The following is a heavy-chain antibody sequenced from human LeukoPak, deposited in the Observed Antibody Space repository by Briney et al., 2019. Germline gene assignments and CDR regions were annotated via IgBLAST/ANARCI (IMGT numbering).Heavy chain of an antibody. V-gene: IGHV4-31*03. Sequence: TLSLTCTVPGGSISSGGYYWSWIRQHPRKGLEWIGYIYYSGSTYYNPSLKSRVTISVDTSKNQFSLKLSSVTAADTAVYYCARGPGYSYAFDYWGQGTLVTVSS. J-gene: IGHJ4*02. CDR2: IYYSGST. CDR3: ARGPGYSYAFDY. D-gene: IGHD5-18*01. CDR1: GGSISSGGYY.